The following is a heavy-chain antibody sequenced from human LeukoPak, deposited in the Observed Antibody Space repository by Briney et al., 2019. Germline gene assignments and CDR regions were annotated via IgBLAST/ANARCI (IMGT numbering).Heavy chain of an antibody. J-gene: IGHJ4*02. V-gene: IGHV4-4*07. CDR1: GGSISSYY. Sequence: SETLSLTCTVSGGSISSYYWSWIRQPAGKGLECIGRVYSSGSTNYNPSLKGRVTFSIDTSKNQFSLKLNSVTAADTAVYFCASYSRVPGTYHIDHWGQGTLVTVSS. D-gene: IGHD1-1*01. CDR3: ASYSRVPGTYHIDH. CDR2: VYSSGST.